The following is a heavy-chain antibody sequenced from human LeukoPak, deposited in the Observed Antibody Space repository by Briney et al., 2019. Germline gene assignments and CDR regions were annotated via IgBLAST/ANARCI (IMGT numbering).Heavy chain of an antibody. CDR2: IYYSGST. D-gene: IGHD2-15*01. V-gene: IGHV4-59*01. Sequence: SEALSLTCTVSGGSISSYYWSWIRQPPGKGLEWIGYIYYSGSTNYNPSLKSRVTISVDTSKNQFSLKLSSVTAADTAVYYCARAGYCSGGSCPEPYDYWGQGTLVTVSS. J-gene: IGHJ4*02. CDR3: ARAGYCSGGSCPEPYDY. CDR1: GGSISSYY.